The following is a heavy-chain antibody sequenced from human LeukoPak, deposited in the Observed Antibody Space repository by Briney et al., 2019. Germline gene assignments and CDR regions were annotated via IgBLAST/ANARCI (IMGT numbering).Heavy chain of an antibody. D-gene: IGHD3-10*01. J-gene: IGHJ4*02. V-gene: IGHV4-59*01. CDR1: GGSISSYY. CDR2: IYYSGST. Sequence: PSETLSLTCTVSGGSISSYYWSWIRQPPGKGLEWIGYIYYSGSTNYNPSLKSRVTISVDTSKNQFSLKLSSVTAADTAVYYCARAYYYGSGRYSAFAYWGQGTLVTVSS. CDR3: ARAYYYGSGRYSAFAY.